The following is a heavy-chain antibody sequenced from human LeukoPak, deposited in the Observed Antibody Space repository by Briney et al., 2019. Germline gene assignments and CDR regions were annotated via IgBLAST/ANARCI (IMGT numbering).Heavy chain of an antibody. D-gene: IGHD3-10*01. J-gene: IGHJ5*02. Sequence: PGGSLRLSCAASGFTFYDYAMHWVRQAPGKGLEWVSGISWNSGSIGYADSVKGRFTISRDNAKNSLYLQMNSLRAKDTAVYYCARYLYSGSFGLDLWGQGTLVTVSS. CDR2: ISWNSGSI. CDR1: GFTFYDYA. CDR3: ARYLYSGSFGLDL. V-gene: IGHV3-9*01.